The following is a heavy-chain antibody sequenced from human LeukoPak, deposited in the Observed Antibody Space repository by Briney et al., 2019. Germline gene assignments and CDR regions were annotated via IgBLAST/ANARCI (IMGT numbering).Heavy chain of an antibody. V-gene: IGHV4-59*01. CDR1: GGSISTFF. J-gene: IGHJ4*02. D-gene: IGHD5-18*01. CDR2: IYYSGST. CDR3: ARYSRSSQYFDS. Sequence: SETLSLTCTVSGGSISTFFWSWIRQPPGKGLEWIGYIYYSGSTNYKPSLKSRVTVSVDTSKNQFSLKLSSVTAADTAVYYCARYSRSSQYFDSWGQGTLVTVSS.